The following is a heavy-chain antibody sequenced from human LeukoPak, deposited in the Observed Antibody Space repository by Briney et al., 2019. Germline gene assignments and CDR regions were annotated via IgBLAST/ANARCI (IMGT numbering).Heavy chain of an antibody. CDR1: VGSFSGYY. V-gene: IGHV4-34*01. Sequence: PSETLSLTCAVYVGSFSGYYWSWIRQPPRKGLEWRGEINHSGSTNYNPSLKSRVTISVDTSKNQFSLKLSSVTAADTAVYYCARMGVATTPYYYYYMDVWGKGTTVTISS. CDR3: ARMGVATTPYYYYYMDV. D-gene: IGHD5-12*01. J-gene: IGHJ6*03. CDR2: INHSGST.